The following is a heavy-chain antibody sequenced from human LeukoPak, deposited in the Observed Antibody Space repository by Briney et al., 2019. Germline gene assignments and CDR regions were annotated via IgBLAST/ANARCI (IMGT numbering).Heavy chain of an antibody. V-gene: IGHV3-53*01. CDR1: GFTFSSYA. CDR3: ARSRYLSSISCYAAMGWFDH. CDR2: IYSGGST. J-gene: IGHJ5*02. D-gene: IGHD2-2*01. Sequence: GGSLRLSCAASGFTFSSYAMSWVRQAPGKGLEWVSVIYSGGSTYYSDGVNGRFTISRDNSKNTLYLQMNSLRADDTAVYYCARSRYLSSISCYAAMGWFDHWGQGTLVTVSS.